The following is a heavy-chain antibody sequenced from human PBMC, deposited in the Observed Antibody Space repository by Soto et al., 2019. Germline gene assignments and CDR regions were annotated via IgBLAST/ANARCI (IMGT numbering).Heavy chain of an antibody. CDR1: GFSLSNARMG. CDR2: IFSNDEK. Sequence: QVTLKESGPVLVKPTETLTLTCTVSGFSLSNARMGVSWIRQPPGKALEWLAHIFSNDEKSYRTSLKSRLTVTKDPSKSQAVLTMTTMDPVDTAPYYCARLFWYYDGPGPFAPWGQGTLVTVSS. D-gene: IGHD3-10*01. V-gene: IGHV2-26*01. CDR3: ARLFWYYDGPGPFAP. J-gene: IGHJ5*02.